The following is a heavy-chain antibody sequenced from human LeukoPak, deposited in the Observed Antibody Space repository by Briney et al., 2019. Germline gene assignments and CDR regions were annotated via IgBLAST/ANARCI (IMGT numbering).Heavy chain of an antibody. J-gene: IGHJ4*02. D-gene: IGHD4-17*01. Sequence: SETLSLTCTVSGVSISSYYWSWIRQPPGKGLEWIGYIYYSGSTNYNPSLKSRVTISVDTSKNQFSLKLSSVTAADTAVYYCARDTVTTVFDYWGQGTLVTVSS. CDR1: GVSISSYY. CDR3: ARDTVTTVFDY. V-gene: IGHV4-59*01. CDR2: IYYSGST.